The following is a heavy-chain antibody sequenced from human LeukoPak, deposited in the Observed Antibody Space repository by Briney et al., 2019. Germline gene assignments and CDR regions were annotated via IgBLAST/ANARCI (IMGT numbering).Heavy chain of an antibody. CDR2: ISYDGSNK. CDR3: ARERGSSGLYNWFDP. V-gene: IGHV3-30*01. J-gene: IGHJ5*02. Sequence: GGSQRLSCAASGFTFSSYAMHWVRQAPGKGLEWVAVISYDGSNKYYADSVKGRFTISRDNSKNTLYLQMNSLRAEDTAVYYCARERGSSGLYNWFDPWGQGTLATVSS. D-gene: IGHD6-19*01. CDR1: GFTFSSYA.